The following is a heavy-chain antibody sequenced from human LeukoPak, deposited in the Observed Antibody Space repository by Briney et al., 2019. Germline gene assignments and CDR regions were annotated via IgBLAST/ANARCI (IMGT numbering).Heavy chain of an antibody. CDR3: ARRTWNGGGVIDY. J-gene: IGHJ4*02. Sequence: SETLSLTCTVSGGSISSGDYYWSWIRQPPGKGLEWIGYIYYSGSTYYNPSLKSRVTISVDTSKNQFSLKLSSVTAADTAVYYCARRTWNGGGVIDYWGQGTLVTVSS. D-gene: IGHD1-1*01. CDR2: IYYSGST. CDR1: GGSISSGDYY. V-gene: IGHV4-30-4*01.